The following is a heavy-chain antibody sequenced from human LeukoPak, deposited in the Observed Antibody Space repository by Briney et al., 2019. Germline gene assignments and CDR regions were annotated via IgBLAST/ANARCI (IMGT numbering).Heavy chain of an antibody. V-gene: IGHV4-34*01. J-gene: IGHJ1*01. CDR1: GGSFSGYY. CDR3: ARGGVGYYYDSSGYRAGYFQH. D-gene: IGHD3-22*01. Sequence: SETLSLTCAVYGGSFSGYYWSWIRQPPGKGLEWIGEINHSGSTNYNPSLKSRVTISVDTSKNQFSLKLSSVTAADTAVYYRARGGVGYYYDSSGYRAGYFQHWGQGTLVTVSS. CDR2: INHSGST.